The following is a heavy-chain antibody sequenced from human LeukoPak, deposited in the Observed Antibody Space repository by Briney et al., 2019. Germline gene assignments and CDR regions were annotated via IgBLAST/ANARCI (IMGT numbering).Heavy chain of an antibody. CDR2: INPSGGST. V-gene: IGHV1-46*01. CDR1: GYTFTSYY. Sequence: ASVKVSCKASGYTFTSYYMHWVRQAPGQGLEWMGIINPSGGSTSYAQKFQGRVTMTRDMSTSTVYMELSSLRSEDTAVYYCARETDWGAALSYMDVWGKGTTVTVSS. D-gene: IGHD7-27*01. CDR3: ARETDWGAALSYMDV. J-gene: IGHJ6*03.